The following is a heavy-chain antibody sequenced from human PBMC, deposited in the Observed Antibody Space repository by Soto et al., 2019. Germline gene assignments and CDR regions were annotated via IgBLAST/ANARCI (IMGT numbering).Heavy chain of an antibody. J-gene: IGHJ4*02. Sequence: EVDLVESGGGLAQPGRSLRLSCVASGFTFDDHGMHWVRQIPGRGLEWVSGISWNSGSIGCAESVKGRFTIFRDNAKNSLYLEMNSLRQEDTALYYCVRDTSSGWHLKDHWGQGVQDSVSS. CDR2: ISWNSGSI. CDR1: GFTFDDHG. V-gene: IGHV3-9*01. D-gene: IGHD3-9*01. CDR3: VRDTSSGWHLKDH.